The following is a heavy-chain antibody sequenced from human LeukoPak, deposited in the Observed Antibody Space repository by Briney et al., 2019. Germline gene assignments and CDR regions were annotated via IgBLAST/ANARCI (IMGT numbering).Heavy chain of an antibody. CDR3: ARDASGPNAFDI. CDR2: IYYSGST. J-gene: IGHJ3*02. V-gene: IGHV4-59*01. D-gene: IGHD3-3*01. Sequence: WIGYIYYSGSTNYNPSLKSRVTISVDTSKNQFSLKLSSVTAADTAVYYCARDASGPNAFDIWGQGTMVTVSS.